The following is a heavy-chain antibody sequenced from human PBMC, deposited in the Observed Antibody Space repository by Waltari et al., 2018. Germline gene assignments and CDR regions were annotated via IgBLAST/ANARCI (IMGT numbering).Heavy chain of an antibody. CDR2: SNSDGSSI. D-gene: IGHD5-18*01. CDR1: GFRFSDYW. J-gene: IGHJ4*02. CDR3: ARKGGRGYTYGPFYYDS. Sequence: EVQLVEAGGDIVQPGGSLRLSCAASGFRFSDYWMHWVRQVPGKGLVGVSGSNSDGSSISYSDSVKGRFTISRDNSKNMLYLQLNSLRAEDTAVYYCARKGGRGYTYGPFYYDSWGQGTLVTVSS. V-gene: IGHV3-74*01.